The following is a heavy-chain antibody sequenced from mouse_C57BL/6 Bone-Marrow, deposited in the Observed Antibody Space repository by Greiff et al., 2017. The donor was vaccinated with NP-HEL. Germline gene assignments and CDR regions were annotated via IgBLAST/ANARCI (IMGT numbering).Heavy chain of an antibody. Sequence: VQLQQSGPELVKPGASVKISCKASGYSFTGYYMNWVKQSPEKSLEWIGEITPSTGGTTYNQKFKAKATLTVDKSSSTAYMQLKSLTSEDSAVYYCARGVFYWGQGTTLTVSS. CDR2: ITPSTGGT. V-gene: IGHV1-42*01. CDR1: GYSFTGYY. CDR3: ARGVFY. J-gene: IGHJ2*01.